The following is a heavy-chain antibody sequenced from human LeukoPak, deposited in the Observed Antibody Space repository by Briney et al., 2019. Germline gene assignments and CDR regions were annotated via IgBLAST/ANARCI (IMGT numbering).Heavy chain of an antibody. J-gene: IGHJ4*02. CDR1: GYTFTSYA. V-gene: IGHV7-4-1*02. CDR3: ARSNVVAGEPYFDY. D-gene: IGHD6-19*01. CDR2: INTNTGNR. Sequence: EASVTVSCKASGYTFTSYAMNWVRQAPGQGLEWMGWINTNTGNRTYAKGFTGGGVFSLDSSVSTAYVQMRRVKAEDTAVYYCARSNVVAGEPYFDYWGQGTLVTVSS.